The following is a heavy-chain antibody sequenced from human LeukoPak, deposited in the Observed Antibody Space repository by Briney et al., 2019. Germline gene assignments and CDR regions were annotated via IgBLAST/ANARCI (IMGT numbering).Heavy chain of an antibody. CDR3: ARMSIAVSTGSY. D-gene: IGHD6-19*01. CDR2: ISYDGSNK. J-gene: IGHJ4*02. CDR1: GFTFSSYA. V-gene: IGHV3-30-3*01. Sequence: GGSLRLSCAASGFTFSSYALHWVRQAPGKGLEWVAVISYDGSNKYYADSVKGRFTISRDNSKNTLYLQMNSLKAEDTAVYYCARMSIAVSTGSYWGQGSLVSVSS.